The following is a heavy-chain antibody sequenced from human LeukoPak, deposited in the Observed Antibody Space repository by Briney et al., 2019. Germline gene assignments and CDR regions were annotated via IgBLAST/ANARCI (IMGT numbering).Heavy chain of an antibody. CDR3: AGVVPAADYYYYYMDV. V-gene: IGHV3-21*01. Sequence: GSPRLSCAASGFTFSSHSMDLVRPAPGKGPGWVSTISSSSYIYYDDSVKGRFTISRDNAKNSLYLQMNSPRAEDTAVYYCAGVVPAADYYYYYMDVWGKGTTVTVSS. J-gene: IGHJ6*03. CDR1: GFTFSSHS. D-gene: IGHD2-2*01. CDR2: ISSSSYI.